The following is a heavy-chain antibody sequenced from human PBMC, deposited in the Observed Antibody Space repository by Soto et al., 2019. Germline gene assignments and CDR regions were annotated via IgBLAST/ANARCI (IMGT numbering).Heavy chain of an antibody. D-gene: IGHD3-22*01. Sequence: QVQLMESGGGVVQPGRCLRFSCAASGVTFSSFGMHWVRQAPGKGLEWVAVIWYDGSNQYYVDSVKGRFTISRDNSKNTLYLQMNSLRAEDTAVYHCARATLFDRTSYGLDVWGQGTTVTVSS. CDR3: ARATLFDRTSYGLDV. J-gene: IGHJ6*02. CDR1: GVTFSSFG. CDR2: IWYDGSNQ. V-gene: IGHV3-33*01.